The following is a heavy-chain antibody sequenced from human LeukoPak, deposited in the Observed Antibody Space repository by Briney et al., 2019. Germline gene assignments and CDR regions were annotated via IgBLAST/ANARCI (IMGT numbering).Heavy chain of an antibody. J-gene: IGHJ4*02. Sequence: PSETLSLTCAVSGYSISSGYYWGWIRQPPGKGLEWIGSIYHSGSTYYNPSLKSRVTISVDTSKNHFSLKLSSVTAADTAVYYCASHGHQRTFDYWGQGTLVTVSS. CDR2: IYHSGST. CDR1: GYSISSGYY. CDR3: ASHGHQRTFDY. V-gene: IGHV4-38-2*01.